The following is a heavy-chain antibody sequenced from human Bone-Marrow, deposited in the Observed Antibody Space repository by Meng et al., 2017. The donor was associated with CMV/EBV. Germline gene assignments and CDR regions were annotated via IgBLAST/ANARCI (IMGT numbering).Heavy chain of an antibody. CDR3: ARDRGYDFWSGSTGHYYYYGMDV. CDR1: GFTSAAYG. Sequence: GGSLRLSCAASGFTSAAYGMSWVRQAPGKGLEWVSGINWNGGSTGYADSGKGRFTISRDNAKNSLYLQMNSLRAEDTALYYCARDRGYDFWSGSTGHYYYYGMDVWGQGTTVTVSS. D-gene: IGHD3-3*01. J-gene: IGHJ6*02. V-gene: IGHV3-20*04. CDR2: INWNGGST.